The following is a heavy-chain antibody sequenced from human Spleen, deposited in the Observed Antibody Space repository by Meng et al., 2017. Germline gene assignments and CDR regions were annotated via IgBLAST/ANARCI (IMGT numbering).Heavy chain of an antibody. Sequence: GGSLRLSCAASGFTFRSYAMSWVRQTSGKGLEWVSGISGTGGRTNYADSVKGRFTISRDDSMHMLYLQMNSLRAEDTAVYYCARDWHMDVWGQGTTVTVSS. CDR2: ISGTGGRT. V-gene: IGHV3-23*01. CDR3: ARDWHMDV. CDR1: GFTFRSYA. J-gene: IGHJ6*02.